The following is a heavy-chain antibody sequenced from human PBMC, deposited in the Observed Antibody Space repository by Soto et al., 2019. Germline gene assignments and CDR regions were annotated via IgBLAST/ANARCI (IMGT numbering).Heavy chain of an antibody. D-gene: IGHD6-13*01. J-gene: IGHJ4*02. CDR3: ARYIAASGTYYFDY. V-gene: IGHV4-4*02. CDR2: IYHSGSA. CDR1: GGSISSSYW. Sequence: SETLSLPCAVSGGSISSSYWWSWVRQPPGKGLEWIGEIYHSGSANYNPSLKSRVTISVDNSKNQFSLKLSSVTAADTAVYYCARYIAASGTYYFDYWGQGTLVTVS.